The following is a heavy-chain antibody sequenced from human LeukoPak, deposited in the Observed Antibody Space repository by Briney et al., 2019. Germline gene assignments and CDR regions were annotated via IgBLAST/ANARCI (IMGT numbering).Heavy chain of an antibody. J-gene: IGHJ4*02. CDR1: GFTFSSYG. CDR3: ARDLGPWAPLYYFDY. V-gene: IGHV3-33*01. CDR2: IWYDGSNK. D-gene: IGHD7-27*01. Sequence: GGSLRLSCAASGFTFSSYGMHWVRQAPGKGLEWVAVIWYDGSNKYYADSVKGRFTISRDNSKNTLYLQMNSLRAEDTAVYYCARDLGPWAPLYYFDYWGQGTLITVSS.